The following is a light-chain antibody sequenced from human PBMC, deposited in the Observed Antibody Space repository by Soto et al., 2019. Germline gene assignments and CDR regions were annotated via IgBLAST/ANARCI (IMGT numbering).Light chain of an antibody. Sequence: EIVMTQSPATLSVSPGERATLYCRASQSVSNNLAWYQQQPGQTPRLLIYGASTRAAAIPARFSGSGSRTEFTLTISSLLSEDFAVYYCLQYNDWPLTFGGGTKAQIK. CDR2: GAS. V-gene: IGKV3-15*01. CDR3: LQYNDWPLT. J-gene: IGKJ4*01. CDR1: QSVSNN.